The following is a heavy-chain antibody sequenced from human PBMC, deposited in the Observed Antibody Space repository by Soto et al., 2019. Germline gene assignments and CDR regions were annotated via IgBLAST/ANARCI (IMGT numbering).Heavy chain of an antibody. CDR1: GDSISSSSYD. J-gene: IGHJ4*02. D-gene: IGHD6-19*01. CDR2: IYYSGST. CDR3: ARREHSSGWYSAY. Sequence: PSETLSLTCTVSGDSISSSSYDWGWIRQPPGKGLEWIGSIYYSGSTYYNPSLKSRVTISVDTSKNQFSLKLSSVTAADTAVYYCARREHSSGWYSAYWGQGTLVTVSS. V-gene: IGHV4-39*01.